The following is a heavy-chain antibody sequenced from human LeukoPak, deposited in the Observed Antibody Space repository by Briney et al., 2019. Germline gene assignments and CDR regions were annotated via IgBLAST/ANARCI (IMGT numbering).Heavy chain of an antibody. Sequence: SETLSLTCAVSGGSISSGGYSWSWIRQPPGKGLEGIGYIYHSGSTYYNPSLKSRVTISVDRSKNQFSLKLSSVTAADTAVYYCAGPSTAMVTTGYYYYMDVWGKGTTVTVSS. CDR2: IYHSGST. V-gene: IGHV4-30-2*01. CDR3: AGPSTAMVTTGYYYYMDV. D-gene: IGHD5-18*01. J-gene: IGHJ6*03. CDR1: GGSISSGGYS.